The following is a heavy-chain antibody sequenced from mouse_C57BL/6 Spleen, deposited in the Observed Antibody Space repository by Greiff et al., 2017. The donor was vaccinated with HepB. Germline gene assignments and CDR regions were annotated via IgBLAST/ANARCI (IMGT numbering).Heavy chain of an antibody. V-gene: IGHV3-6*01. J-gene: IGHJ2*01. CDR1: GYSITSGYY. CDR2: ISYDGSN. D-gene: IGHD1-1*01. CDR3: AGGITTGFDY. Sequence: ESGPGLVKPSQSLSLTCSVTGYSITSGYYWNWIRQFPGNKLEWMGYISYDGSNNYNPSLKNRISITRDTSKNQFFLKLDSVTTEDTATYYCAGGITTGFDYWGQGTTLTVSS.